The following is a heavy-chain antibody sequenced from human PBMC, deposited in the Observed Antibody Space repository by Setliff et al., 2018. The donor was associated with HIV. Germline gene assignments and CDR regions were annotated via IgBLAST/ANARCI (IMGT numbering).Heavy chain of an antibody. V-gene: IGHV1-69*06. CDR1: GGTFSSYA. J-gene: IGHJ3*02. Sequence: SVKVSCKAPGGTFSSYAISWVRQAPGQGLEWMGRIIPMFGTANYAQKFQGRVTITADKSTSTAYMELSSLRSEDTAVYYCARRKGATTNAFDIWGQGTMVTVSS. D-gene: IGHD1-26*01. CDR3: ARRKGATTNAFDI. CDR2: IIPMFGTA.